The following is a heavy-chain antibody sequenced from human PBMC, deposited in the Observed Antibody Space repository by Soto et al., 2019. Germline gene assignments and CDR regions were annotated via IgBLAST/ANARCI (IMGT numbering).Heavy chain of an antibody. J-gene: IGHJ4*02. CDR2: ISWNSGYI. CDR3: AKGAKSNYVVSRLDY. Sequence: EVQLVESGGGLAQPGSSLGLSCVVSGFTIDDNSMHWVRQSPGKDLEGVSAISWNSGYIGYADSVKGRFTNSRDNANNSMYVQMNSLSTEATALYYGAKGAKSNYVVSRLDYWREGTLVTVSS. D-gene: IGHD4-4*01. CDR1: GFTIDDNS. V-gene: IGHV3-9*01.